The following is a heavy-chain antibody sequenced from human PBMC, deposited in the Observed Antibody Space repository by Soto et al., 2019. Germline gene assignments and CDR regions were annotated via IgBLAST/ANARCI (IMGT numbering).Heavy chain of an antibody. CDR1: GRAFSGYN. CDR3: TGGRWFDT. V-gene: IGHV4-34*01. J-gene: IGHJ5*02. CDR2: INHSGST. Sequence: SETLSLTCAVFGRAFSGYNWNWIRQPPGKGLEWIGEINHSGSTNYKPSLRSRITLATDTSKNQLSLTLTSVTAADTAVYYCTGGRWFDTWGQGTLVTVSS.